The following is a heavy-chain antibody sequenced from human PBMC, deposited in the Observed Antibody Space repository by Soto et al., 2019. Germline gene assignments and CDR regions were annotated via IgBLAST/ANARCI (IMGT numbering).Heavy chain of an antibody. Sequence: GESLKISCKGSGYSFTSYWIGWVRQMPGKGLEWMGIIYPGDSDTRYSPSFQGQVTISADKSISTAYLQWSSLKASDTAMYYCARLRVERAALYYYYYGMDVWGQGTTVTVPS. J-gene: IGHJ6*02. D-gene: IGHD6-13*01. CDR1: GYSFTSYW. CDR3: ARLRVERAALYYYYYGMDV. CDR2: IYPGDSDT. V-gene: IGHV5-51*01.